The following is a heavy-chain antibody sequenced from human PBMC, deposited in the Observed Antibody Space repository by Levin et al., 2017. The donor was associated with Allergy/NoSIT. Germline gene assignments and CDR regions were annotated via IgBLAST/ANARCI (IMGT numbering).Heavy chain of an antibody. J-gene: IGHJ4*02. CDR3: ARDPHSLDY. CDR1: GFTFSSYS. D-gene: IGHD6-13*01. CDR2: ISYGGTI. Sequence: GGSLRLSCVASGFTFSSYSMNWVRQAPGKGLEWVSYISYGGTIQYADSVKGRFTISRDNAKNSLYLQMNSLRAEDTAVYYCARDPHSLDYWGQGTLVTVSS. V-gene: IGHV3-48*01.